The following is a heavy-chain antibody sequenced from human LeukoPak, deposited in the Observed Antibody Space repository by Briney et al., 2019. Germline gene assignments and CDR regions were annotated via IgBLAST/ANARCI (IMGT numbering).Heavy chain of an antibody. CDR3: ARATGFLPSSAWFDP. CDR2: IYYSGST. CDR1: GGSISSYY. D-gene: IGHD2/OR15-2a*01. J-gene: IGHJ5*02. V-gene: IGHV4-59*01. Sequence: PSETLSLTRTVSGGSISSYYWSWIRQPPGKGLEWIGYIYYSGSTNYNPSLKSRVTISVDTSKNQFSLKLSSVTAADTAVYYCARATGFLPSSAWFDPWGQGTLVTVSS.